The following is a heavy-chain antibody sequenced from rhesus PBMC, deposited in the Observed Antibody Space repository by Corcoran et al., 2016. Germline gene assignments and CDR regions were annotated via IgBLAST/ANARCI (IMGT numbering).Heavy chain of an antibody. CDR3: AKYFNHGYFHFDY. Sequence: QVQLQESGPGLVKPSETLSLTCTVSGASIRIYYWRWIRQPPGKGLEWIGEINGNGERTNYNPSLKSRVTISRDTSKNQFSLKLTSVTAADTAVYYCAKYFNHGYFHFDYWGQGVLVTVSS. J-gene: IGHJ4*01. D-gene: IGHD3-28*01. CDR2: INGNGERT. V-gene: IGHV4-80*01. CDR1: GASIRIYY.